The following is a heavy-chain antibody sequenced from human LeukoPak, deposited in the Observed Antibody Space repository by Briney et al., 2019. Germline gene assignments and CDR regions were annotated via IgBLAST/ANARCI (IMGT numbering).Heavy chain of an antibody. CDR1: GYSISSGYY. CDR2: IYHSGST. CDR3: ARVDSSSWTRIYYFDY. J-gene: IGHJ4*02. D-gene: IGHD6-13*01. Sequence: SETLSLTCTVSGYSISSGYYWGWIRQPPGKGLEWIGSIYHSGSTYYNPSLKSRVTISVDTSKNQFSLKLSSVTAADTAVYYCARVDSSSWTRIYYFDYWGQGTLVTVSS. V-gene: IGHV4-38-2*02.